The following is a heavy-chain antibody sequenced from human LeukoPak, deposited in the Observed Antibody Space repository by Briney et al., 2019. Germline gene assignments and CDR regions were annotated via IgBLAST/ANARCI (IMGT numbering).Heavy chain of an antibody. Sequence: GGSLRLSCAASGFTFSDYYMSWIRQAPGKGLEWVSYISSSGSTIYYADSVKGRFTISRDNAKNSLYLQMNSLRAEDTAVYYCAGPFYSSGSFFDHWGQGTLVTVSS. CDR3: AGPFYSSGSFFDH. V-gene: IGHV3-11*01. D-gene: IGHD6-19*01. CDR1: GFTFSDYY. J-gene: IGHJ5*02. CDR2: ISSSGSTI.